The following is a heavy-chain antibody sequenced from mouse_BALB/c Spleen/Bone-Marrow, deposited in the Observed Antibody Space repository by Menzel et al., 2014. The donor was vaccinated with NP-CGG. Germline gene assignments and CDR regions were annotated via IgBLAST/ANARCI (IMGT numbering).Heavy chain of an antibody. V-gene: IGHV14-3*02. D-gene: IGHD2-14*01. CDR3: ARDRGWYLDV. CDR2: IDPANGNN. Sequence: EVQLQQSGADLVKPGASVKLSCTASGFNIKDTYINWVRQRPEQGLEWIGRIDPANGNNKYDPKFQGKATITADTSSSTAYLQLSSLTSEDTVVYYCARDRGWYLDVWGAGTTVTVSS. J-gene: IGHJ1*01. CDR1: GFNIKDTY.